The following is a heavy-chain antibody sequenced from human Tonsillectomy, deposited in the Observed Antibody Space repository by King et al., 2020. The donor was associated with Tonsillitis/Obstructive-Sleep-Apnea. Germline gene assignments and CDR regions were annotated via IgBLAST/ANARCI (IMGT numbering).Heavy chain of an antibody. D-gene: IGHD4-17*01. J-gene: IGHJ4*02. V-gene: IGHV3-21*01. Sequence: EVQLVESGGGLVKPGGSLRLSCAASGFTFSSYSMKWFCQAPGKGLEWFSSISSSSSYIYYEDSVKVRFTISRDNAKNSLYLQMNSLRAEETAVYYCARDPRLYDYGDNEPFDYWGQGTLVTVSS. CDR3: ARDPRLYDYGDNEPFDY. CDR1: GFTFSSYS. CDR2: ISSSSSYI.